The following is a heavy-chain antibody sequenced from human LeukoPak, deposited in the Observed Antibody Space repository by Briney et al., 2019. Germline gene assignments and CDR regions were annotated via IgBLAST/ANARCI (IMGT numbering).Heavy chain of an antibody. CDR2: TSGIGGTT. J-gene: IGHJ4*02. V-gene: IGHV3-23*01. D-gene: IGHD3-10*01. CDR1: GFPFTSYA. CDR3: AKAGHYYGSGRGYFDY. Sequence: GGFLRLSCAASGFPFTSYAVSWVRQAPGKGLDWVSTTSGIGGTTYYADSVKGRFTVSRDNSKNTLFLQMNSLRAEDTAVYHCAKAGHYYGSGRGYFDYWGQGTLVTVSS.